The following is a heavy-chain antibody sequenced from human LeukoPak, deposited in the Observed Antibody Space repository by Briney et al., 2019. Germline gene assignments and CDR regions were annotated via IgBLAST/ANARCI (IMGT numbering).Heavy chain of an antibody. D-gene: IGHD6-13*01. CDR2: ISGGGGST. CDR3: ASDKTAQLDNYYYYMDV. Sequence: GGSLRLSCAASGFTFSSYAMSWVRQAPGKGLEWVSAISGGGGSTYYADSVKGRFTISRDNGKNSLYLQMNSLRAEDTAVYYCASDKTAQLDNYYYYMDVWGKGTTVTISS. J-gene: IGHJ6*03. CDR1: GFTFSSYA. V-gene: IGHV3-23*01.